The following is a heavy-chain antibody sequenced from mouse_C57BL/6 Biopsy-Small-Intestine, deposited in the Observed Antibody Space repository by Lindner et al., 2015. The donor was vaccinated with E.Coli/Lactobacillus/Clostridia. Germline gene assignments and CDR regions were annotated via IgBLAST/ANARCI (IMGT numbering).Heavy chain of an antibody. CDR3: ARDRGSYAMDY. CDR2: IWSDGST. Sequence: VQLQESGPGLVAPSQSLSITCTISGFSLNSYGVHWVRQPPGKGLEWLVVIWSDGSTTYNSALKSRLSISKDNSKSQVFLKVNSLQADDTAMYYCARDRGSYAMDYVGSRNLSNRLL. CDR1: GFSLNSYG. J-gene: IGHJ4*01. V-gene: IGHV2-6*02.